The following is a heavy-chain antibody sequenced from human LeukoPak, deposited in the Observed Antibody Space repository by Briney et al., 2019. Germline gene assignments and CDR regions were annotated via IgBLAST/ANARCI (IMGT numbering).Heavy chain of an antibody. J-gene: IGHJ4*01. CDR1: GFSISDYW. Sequence: GGSLRLSCAASGFSISDYWMNWVRLVPGKGLEWVANINEDGAIQDYVASVRGRFTISRNNAKNSLYLQMNSLGAEDTAVYYCASRESSMSRSHWGHGTLVTVSP. D-gene: IGHD2/OR15-2a*01. CDR2: INEDGAIQ. CDR3: ASRESSMSRSH. V-gene: IGHV3-7*01.